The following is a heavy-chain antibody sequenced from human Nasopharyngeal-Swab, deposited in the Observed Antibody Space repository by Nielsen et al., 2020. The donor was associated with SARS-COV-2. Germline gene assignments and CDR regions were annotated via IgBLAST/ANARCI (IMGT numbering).Heavy chain of an antibody. V-gene: IGHV3-23*01. CDR2: ISGSGGGT. D-gene: IGHD3-10*01. Sequence: GESLKISCAASGFTFSSYAMSWVRQALGKGLEWVSAISGSGGGTYYADSVKGRFTISRDNSKNTLYLQMNSLRAEDTAVYYCAKVEVVRGVYFDYWGQGTLVTVSS. CDR3: AKVEVVRGVYFDY. CDR1: GFTFSSYA. J-gene: IGHJ4*02.